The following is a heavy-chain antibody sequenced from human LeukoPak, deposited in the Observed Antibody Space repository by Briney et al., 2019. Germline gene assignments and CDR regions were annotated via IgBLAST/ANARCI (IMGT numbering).Heavy chain of an antibody. CDR3: ARVSVGAXAFDY. V-gene: IGHV3-7*01. J-gene: IGHJ4*02. D-gene: IGHD1-26*01. CDR2: INEDGSEK. Sequence: GGSLRLSCSASGFSCSSYWMSWVRQAPGKGLEWVAHINEDGSEKYYVDSVKGRFFISRDNAAKSLSLQMNRLRDADTAVYYCARVSVGAXAFDYWGQENLVTVSS. CDR1: GFSCSSYW.